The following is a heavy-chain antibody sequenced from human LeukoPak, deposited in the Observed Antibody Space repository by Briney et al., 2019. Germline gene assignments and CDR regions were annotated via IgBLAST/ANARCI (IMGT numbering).Heavy chain of an antibody. J-gene: IGHJ3*01. CDR2: ITVNGGGI. D-gene: IGHD4-17*01. V-gene: IGHV3-23*01. Sequence: KGLELVSSITVNGGGISYADSVKGRFTISRDNSKNTLYLQMNSLRAEDTAVYYCAKDPNGDYVGAFDGWDQGTRVTVSS. CDR3: AKDPNGDYVGAFDG.